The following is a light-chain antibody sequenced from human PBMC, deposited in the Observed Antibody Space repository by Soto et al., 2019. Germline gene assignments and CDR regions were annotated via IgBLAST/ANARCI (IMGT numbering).Light chain of an antibody. CDR3: QSYDSSLSGYV. CDR2: NNN. V-gene: IGLV1-40*01. CDR1: SSNIGAGYD. J-gene: IGLJ1*01. Sequence: QSVLTQPPSVSGAPGQRVTISCTGSSSNIGAGYDVHWYQQLPGTAPKLLIYNNNNRPSGVPDRFSGSKSGTSASLAITGLQAEDEADYYCQSYDSSLSGYVFVTGTKLTVL.